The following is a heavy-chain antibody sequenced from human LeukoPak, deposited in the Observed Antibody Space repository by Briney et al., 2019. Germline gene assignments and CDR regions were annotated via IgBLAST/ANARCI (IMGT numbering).Heavy chain of an antibody. CDR2: FDPEDGET. V-gene: IGHV1-24*01. CDR3: AKGLVSNWIPLYY. J-gene: IGHJ4*02. CDR1: EYTLTELS. Sequence: ASVKVSCKVSEYTLTELSMQWVRQAPGKGLEWMGGFDPEDGETIYAQKFQGRVTMTEDTSTDTAYMELSSLRAEDTAVYYCAKGLVSNWIPLYYWGQGTLVTVSS. D-gene: IGHD1-1*01.